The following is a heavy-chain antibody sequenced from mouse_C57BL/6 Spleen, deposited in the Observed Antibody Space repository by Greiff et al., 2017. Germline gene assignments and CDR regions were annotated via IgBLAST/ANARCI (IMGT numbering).Heavy chain of an antibody. Sequence: QVQLQQPGAELVRPGSSVKLSCKASGYTFTSSWMHWVKQSPIQGLEWIGNIDPSDSETHYNQKFKDKATLTVDKSSSTAYMQLSSLTSEDSAVYDCARVDGYYDWYFDVWGTGTTVTVSS. J-gene: IGHJ1*03. CDR2: IDPSDSET. V-gene: IGHV1-52*01. D-gene: IGHD2-3*01. CDR1: GYTFTSSW. CDR3: ARVDGYYDWYFDV.